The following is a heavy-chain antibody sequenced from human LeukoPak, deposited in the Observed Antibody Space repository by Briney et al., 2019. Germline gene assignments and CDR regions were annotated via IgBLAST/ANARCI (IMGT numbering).Heavy chain of an antibody. CDR1: GGSISHYY. CDR2: TYYGGST. J-gene: IGHJ5*02. CDR3: ARGPSVTSIGGP. Sequence: PSETLSLTCTVSGGSISHYYWSWIRQPPEKGLEWIGYTYYGGSTKFNPSLKSRVAISVDTSKKQFSPNLTSVTAADTAVYYCARGPSVTSIGGPWGQGTLVTVSS. V-gene: IGHV4-59*01. D-gene: IGHD4-17*01.